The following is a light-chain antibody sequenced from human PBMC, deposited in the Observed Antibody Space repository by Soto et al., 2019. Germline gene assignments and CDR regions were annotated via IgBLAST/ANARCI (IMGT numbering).Light chain of an antibody. V-gene: IGKV1-6*01. CDR1: QGIRND. CDR2: AAS. CDR3: LQDYNYPLT. Sequence: AIQMTRSPSSLSASVGDRVTISFRASQGIRNDLGWYQQKPGKAPKLLIYAASSLQSGVPSRFSGSGSGTDFTLTISSLQPEDFATYYCLQDYNYPLTFGQGTKVDIK. J-gene: IGKJ1*01.